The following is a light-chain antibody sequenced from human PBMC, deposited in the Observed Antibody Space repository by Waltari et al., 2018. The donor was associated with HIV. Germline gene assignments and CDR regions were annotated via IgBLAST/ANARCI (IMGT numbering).Light chain of an antibody. CDR2: EVT. CDR1: SSDVGSYNL. V-gene: IGLV2-23*02. Sequence: QSALTQPASVSGSPGQSITISCTGTSSDVGSYNLVSWYQQHPGKAPKFMIYEVTKRPSGIPNRFSGSKSGNTASLTISGLQTEDEADYYCCSYAGSRVVFGGGIKLTVL. J-gene: IGLJ2*01. CDR3: CSYAGSRVV.